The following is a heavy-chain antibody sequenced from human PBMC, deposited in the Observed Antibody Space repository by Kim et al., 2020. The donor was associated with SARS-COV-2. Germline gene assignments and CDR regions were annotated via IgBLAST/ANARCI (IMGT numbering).Heavy chain of an antibody. CDR3: ARKPGGYYYGMDV. J-gene: IGHJ6*02. CDR2: IYYSGST. Sequence: SETLSLTCTVSGGSISSYYWSWIRQPPGKGLEWIGYIYYSGSTNYNPSLKSRVTISVDTSKNQFSLKLSSVTAADTAVYYCARKPGGYYYGMDVWCRGTTFTVSS. V-gene: IGHV4-59*01. CDR1: GGSISSYY.